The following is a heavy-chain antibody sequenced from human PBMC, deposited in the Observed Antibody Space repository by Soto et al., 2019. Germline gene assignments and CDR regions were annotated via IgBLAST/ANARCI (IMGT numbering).Heavy chain of an antibody. J-gene: IGHJ4*02. CDR2: IYYSGST. D-gene: IGHD4-17*01. V-gene: IGHV4-59*01. Sequence: SETLSLTRTVSGGSISSYYWSWIRQPPGKGLEWIGYIYYSGSTNYNPSLKSRVTISVDTSKNQFSLKLSSVTAADTAVYYCARGYGDYVSDYWGQGTLVTVSS. CDR3: ARGYGDYVSDY. CDR1: GGSISSYY.